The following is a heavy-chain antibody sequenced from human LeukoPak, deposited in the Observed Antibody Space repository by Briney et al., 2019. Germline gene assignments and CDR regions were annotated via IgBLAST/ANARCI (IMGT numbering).Heavy chain of an antibody. Sequence: GGSLRLSCAASGFTFSSYSMKWVRQAPGKGLEWVSSISSSSSYIYYADSVKGRFTISRDNAKNSLYLQMNSLRAEDTAVYYCARTGYGWTGDGYWGQGTLVTVSS. D-gene: IGHD3/OR15-3a*01. CDR3: ARTGYGWTGDGY. CDR2: ISSSSSYI. CDR1: GFTFSSYS. J-gene: IGHJ4*02. V-gene: IGHV3-21*01.